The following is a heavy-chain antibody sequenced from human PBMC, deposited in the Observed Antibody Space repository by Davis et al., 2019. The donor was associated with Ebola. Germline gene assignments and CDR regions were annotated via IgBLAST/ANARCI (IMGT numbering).Heavy chain of an antibody. CDR1: GGSISSSSYY. CDR2: IYYSGST. J-gene: IGHJ5*02. Sequence: SETLSLTCTVSGGSISSSSYYWGWIRQPPGKGLEWIGSIYYSGSTYYNPSLKSRVTISVDTSKNQFSLKLSSVTAADTAVYYCARGGGWFDPWGQGTLVTVSS. V-gene: IGHV4-39*01. CDR3: ARGGGWFDP. D-gene: IGHD3-16*01.